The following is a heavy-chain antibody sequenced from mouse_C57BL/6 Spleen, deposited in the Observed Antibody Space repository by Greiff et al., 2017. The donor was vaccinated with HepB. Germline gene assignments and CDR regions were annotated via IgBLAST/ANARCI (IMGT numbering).Heavy chain of an antibody. CDR2: INPSTGGT. CDR3: ARRGNFDY. V-gene: IGHV1-42*01. CDR1: GYSFTGYY. Sequence: VQLQQSGPELVKPGASVKISCKASGYSFTGYYMNWVKQSPEKSLEWIGEINPSTGGTTYNQKFKAKATLTVDKSSSTAYMQLKSLTSADSAVYYCARRGNFDYWGQGTTLTVSS. J-gene: IGHJ2*01.